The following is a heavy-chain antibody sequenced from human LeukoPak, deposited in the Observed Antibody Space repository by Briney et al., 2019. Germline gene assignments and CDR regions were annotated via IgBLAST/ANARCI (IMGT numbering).Heavy chain of an antibody. CDR2: IYYSGST. V-gene: IGHV4-39*01. CDR1: GGSISSSSYY. J-gene: IGHJ5*02. CDR3: ARAGGFTILRGAGNNWFDP. D-gene: IGHD3-10*01. Sequence: PSETLSLTCTVSGGSISSSSYYWGWIRQPPGKGLEWIGSIYYSGSTYYNPSLKSRVTISVDTSKNQFSLKLSSVTAADTAVYYCARAGGFTILRGAGNNWFDPWGQGTLVTVSS.